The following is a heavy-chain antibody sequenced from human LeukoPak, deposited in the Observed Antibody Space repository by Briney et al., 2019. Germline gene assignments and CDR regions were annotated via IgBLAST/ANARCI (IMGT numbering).Heavy chain of an antibody. CDR2: VNLQGST. Sequence: SGTLSLTCGVSGGSISNTNWWTWVRQPPGKGLEWIGEVNLQGSTNYNPSLKSRVAISVDKSENHISLRLTSVTAADTAAYYCAREGGPYRPLDYSGQGTLVTVAS. J-gene: IGHJ4*02. V-gene: IGHV4-4*02. CDR3: AREGGPYRPLDY. CDR1: GGSISNTNW.